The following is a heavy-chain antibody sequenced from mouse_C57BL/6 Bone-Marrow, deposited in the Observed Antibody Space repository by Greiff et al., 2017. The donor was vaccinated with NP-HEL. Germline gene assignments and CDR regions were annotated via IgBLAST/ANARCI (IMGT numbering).Heavy chain of an antibody. CDR2: IRSKSNNYAT. V-gene: IGHV10-1*01. J-gene: IGHJ4*01. CDR3: VRQSNYEDAMDY. D-gene: IGHD2-5*01. Sequence: GGGLVQPKGSLKLSCAASGFSFNTYAMNWVRQAPGKGLEWVARIRSKSNNYATYYADSVKDRFTISRDDSESMLYLQMNNLKTEDTAMYYCVRQSNYEDAMDYWGQGTSVTVSS. CDR1: GFSFNTYA.